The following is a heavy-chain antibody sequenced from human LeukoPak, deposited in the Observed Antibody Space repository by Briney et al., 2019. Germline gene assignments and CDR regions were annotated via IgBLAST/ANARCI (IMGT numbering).Heavy chain of an antibody. CDR1: GGSISSSSYY. CDR2: INYRATT. CDR3: ARGGDFWSGSLSWFDP. D-gene: IGHD3-3*01. J-gene: IGHJ5*02. Sequence: SETLSLTCTVSGGSISSSSYYWGWIRQPPGKGLEWIGSINYRATTYHNPSLKSRVTISVDTSKNQFSLKLSSVTAADTAVYYCARGGDFWSGSLSWFDPWGQGTLVTVSS. V-gene: IGHV4-39*07.